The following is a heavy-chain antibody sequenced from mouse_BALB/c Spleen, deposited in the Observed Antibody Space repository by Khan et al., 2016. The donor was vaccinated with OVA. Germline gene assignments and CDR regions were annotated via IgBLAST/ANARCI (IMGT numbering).Heavy chain of an antibody. D-gene: IGHD1-1*01. CDR3: ARDDGRSFWFAY. CDR1: GYSFTNYI. CDR2: INPYNDGA. J-gene: IGHJ3*01. Sequence: VQLQQSGPELVKPGASVKISCQASGYSFTNYIIHWVKQNPGQGLEWIGYINPYNDGAKYNEKYKGKATLTSDKSSSTAYMELSGLTSEDSAVYNCARDDGRSFWFAYWGQGTLVTVSA. V-gene: IGHV1S136*01.